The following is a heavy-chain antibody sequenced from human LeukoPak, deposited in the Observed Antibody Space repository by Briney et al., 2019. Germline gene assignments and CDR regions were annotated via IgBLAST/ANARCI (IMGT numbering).Heavy chain of an antibody. V-gene: IGHV3-48*03. CDR1: GFTFSSYE. CDR3: ARNLGRYYYYYMDV. Sequence: GGSLRLSCAASGFTFSSYEMNWVRQAPGKGLEWVSYIRSSSSTIYYADSVKGRFTISRDNAKNSLYLQMNSLRAEDTAVYYCARNLGRYYYYYMDVRGKGTTVTVSS. J-gene: IGHJ6*03. CDR2: IRSSSSTI.